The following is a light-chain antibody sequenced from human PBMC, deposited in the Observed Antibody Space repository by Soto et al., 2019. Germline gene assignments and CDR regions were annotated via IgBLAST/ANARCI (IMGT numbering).Light chain of an antibody. CDR1: QSISDT. J-gene: IGKJ1*01. V-gene: IGKV3-15*01. CDR2: GAS. CDR3: QHYNNWPWT. Sequence: ETVMTQSPATLSVSPGGRATLSCRASQSISDTLAWYQQKPGQAPRLLIHGASTRATGFPARFSGSGSGTDFTLTISSLQSEDFAIYYCQHYNNWPWTVGQGTKVEIK.